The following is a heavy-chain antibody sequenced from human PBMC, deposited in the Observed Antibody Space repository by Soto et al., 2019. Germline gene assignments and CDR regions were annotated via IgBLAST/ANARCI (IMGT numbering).Heavy chain of an antibody. CDR1: GGSFSPNY. V-gene: IGHV4-59*08. D-gene: IGHD2-21*01. Sequence: QVQLQESGPGLVKPSETLSLTCTVSGGSFSPNYWSWIRQPPGKGLEWVGYIYYGGTTSYNPSLTSRVTISLETSKVQFSLRLPSVTAADSAVYYCARLGAYYQSLDPWGPGTLVTVSS. J-gene: IGHJ5*02. CDR3: ARLGAYYQSLDP. CDR2: IYYGGTT.